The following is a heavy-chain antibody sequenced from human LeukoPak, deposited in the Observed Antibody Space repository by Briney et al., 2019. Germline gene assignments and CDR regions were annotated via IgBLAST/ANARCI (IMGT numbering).Heavy chain of an antibody. Sequence: TGGSLRLSCAASGFTVSSNYMSWVRQVPGKGLEWVANIKQDGSEKYYVDSVKGRFTISRDNAKNSLYLQMNSLRAEDTAVYYCARHRYNFQYWGQGTLVTVPS. CDR3: ARHRYNFQY. D-gene: IGHD1-14*01. CDR2: IKQDGSEK. J-gene: IGHJ1*01. V-gene: IGHV3-7*04. CDR1: GFTVSSNY.